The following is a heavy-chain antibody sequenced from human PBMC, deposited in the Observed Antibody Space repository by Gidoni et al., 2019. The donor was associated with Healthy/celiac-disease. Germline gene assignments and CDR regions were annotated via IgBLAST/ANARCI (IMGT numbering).Heavy chain of an antibody. J-gene: IGHJ4*02. CDR3: ARGSGSWYDFDY. V-gene: IGHV2-26*01. D-gene: IGHD6-13*01. Sequence: QVTLKQSGPVLVTPKETLTLTCTVSGFSLSNARMGVSWIRQPPGKALEWLAHIFSNDEKSYSTSLKSRLTISKDTSKSQVVLTMTNMDPVDTATYYCARGSGSWYDFDYWGQGTLVTVSS. CDR2: IFSNDEK. CDR1: GFSLSNARMG.